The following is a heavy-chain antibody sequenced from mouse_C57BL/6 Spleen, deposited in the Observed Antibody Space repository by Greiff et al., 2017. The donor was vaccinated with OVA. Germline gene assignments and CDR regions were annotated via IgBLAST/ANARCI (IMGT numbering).Heavy chain of an antibody. CDR1: GFTFTDYY. J-gene: IGHJ3*01. CDR3: ARGWDGAWFAY. V-gene: IGHV7-3*01. D-gene: IGHD4-1*01. CDR2: IRNKANGYTT. Sequence: EVQLVESGGGLVQPGGSLSLSCAASGFTFTDYYMSWVRQPPGKALEWLGFIRNKANGYTTEYSASVKGRFTISRDNSQSILYLQVNALRAEDSATYYCARGWDGAWFAYWGQGTLVTVSA.